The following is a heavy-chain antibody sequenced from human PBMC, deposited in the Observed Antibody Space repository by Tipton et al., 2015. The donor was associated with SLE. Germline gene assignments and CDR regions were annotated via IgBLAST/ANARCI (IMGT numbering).Heavy chain of an antibody. J-gene: IGHJ4*02. CDR3: VTGGSGFH. Sequence: SLRLSCAASGFTLSTYAMNWVRLAPGKGLEWVSGFSGSDGNTYYAGSVKGRFTISRDNSKNAVYLQMNSLRVEDTAVYYCVTGGSGFHWGQGTLVTVSS. CDR1: GFTLSTYA. D-gene: IGHD5-12*01. CDR2: FSGSDGNT. V-gene: IGHV3-23*01.